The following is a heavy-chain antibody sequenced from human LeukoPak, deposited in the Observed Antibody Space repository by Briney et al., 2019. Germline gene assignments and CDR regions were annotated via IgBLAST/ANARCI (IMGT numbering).Heavy chain of an antibody. CDR3: ATRYCSGSPTTLYYYYYMDV. D-gene: IGHD3-10*01. CDR1: GGSISSSSYY. J-gene: IGHJ6*03. V-gene: IGHV4-39*01. Sequence: SETLSLTCTVSGGSISSSSYYWGWIRQPPGKGLEWIGSIYYSGSTYYNPSLKSRVTISVDTSKNQFSLKLSSVTAADTAVYYRATRYCSGSPTTLYYYYYMDVWGKGTTVTVSS. CDR2: IYYSGST.